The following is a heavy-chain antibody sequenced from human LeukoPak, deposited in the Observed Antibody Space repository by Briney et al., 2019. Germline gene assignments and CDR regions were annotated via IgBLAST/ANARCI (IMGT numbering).Heavy chain of an antibody. Sequence: PGGSLRLSCAASGFTFSSYSMNWVRQAPGKGLEWVSSISSSSSYIYYADSVKGRFTISRDNAKNSLYLQMNSLRAEDTAVYYCARDPKTAFWSGPPYYFDYWGQGTLVTVSS. D-gene: IGHD3-3*01. CDR3: ARDPKTAFWSGPPYYFDY. CDR1: GFTFSSYS. J-gene: IGHJ4*02. CDR2: ISSSSSYI. V-gene: IGHV3-21*01.